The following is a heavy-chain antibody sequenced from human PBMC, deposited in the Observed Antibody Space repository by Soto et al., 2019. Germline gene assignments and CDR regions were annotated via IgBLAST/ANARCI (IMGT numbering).Heavy chain of an antibody. CDR1: GYTFTSYA. D-gene: IGHD2-15*01. V-gene: IGHV1-3*01. Sequence: QVQLVQSGAEVKKPGASVKVSCKASGYTFTSYAMQWVRQAPGQRLEWMGWINAGNGNTKYSQKFQGRVTITRDTPASTANMELSSLRSEDTAVYYCARGPGGPDGPGDYWGQGTRVTVSS. CDR2: INAGNGNT. J-gene: IGHJ4*02. CDR3: ARGPGGPDGPGDY.